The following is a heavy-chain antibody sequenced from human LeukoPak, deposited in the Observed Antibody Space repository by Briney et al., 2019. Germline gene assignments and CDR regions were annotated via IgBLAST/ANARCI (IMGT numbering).Heavy chain of an antibody. Sequence: GGSPRLSCAASGFTFKNYEMNWVRQAPGKGLEWVSYISSSGSPIYYADSLKGRFTISRDNAKNSLYLQMNSLRAEDTAVYYCARGPSVGSGWSPDYWGQGTLVTVSS. CDR2: ISSSGSPI. CDR3: ARGPSVGSGWSPDY. J-gene: IGHJ4*02. D-gene: IGHD6-19*01. V-gene: IGHV3-48*03. CDR1: GFTFKNYE.